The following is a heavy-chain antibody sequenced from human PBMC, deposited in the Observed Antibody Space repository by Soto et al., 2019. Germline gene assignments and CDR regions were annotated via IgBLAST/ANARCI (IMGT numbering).Heavy chain of an antibody. V-gene: IGHV1-46*01. CDR3: ARASTALEDGYYYYYGMDV. Sequence: ASVKVSCKASGYTFTSYYMHWVRQAPGQGLEWMGIIKPSGGSTSYAQKFQACVSLSRDTSTSTLSMELISLSSDVTAVYYCARASTALEDGYYYYYGMDVWGRGTTVTVSS. CDR1: GYTFTSYY. CDR2: IKPSGGST. D-gene: IGHD5-18*01. J-gene: IGHJ6*02.